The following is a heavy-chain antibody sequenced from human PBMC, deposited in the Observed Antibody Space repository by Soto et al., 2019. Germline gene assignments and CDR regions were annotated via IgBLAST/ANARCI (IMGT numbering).Heavy chain of an antibody. D-gene: IGHD3-10*01. V-gene: IGHV4-31*03. J-gene: IGHJ3*02. CDR2: IYYSGSA. CDR3: ARGSMVRGVTLFDI. CDR1: SGSISRGPYY. Sequence: QVQLQESGPGLVKPSQTLSLTCNVSSGSISRGPYYWSWIRQHPGGGLEWIGYIYYSGSAYYNPSLESRVTMSIDTSKSHFSLKLISVTAADTAVYYCARGSMVRGVTLFDIWGHGTLVTVSS.